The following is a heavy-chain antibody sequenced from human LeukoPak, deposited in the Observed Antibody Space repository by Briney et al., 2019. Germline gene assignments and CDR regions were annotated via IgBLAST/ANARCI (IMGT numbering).Heavy chain of an antibody. J-gene: IGHJ6*03. V-gene: IGHV3-7*03. D-gene: IGHD1-26*01. CDR2: IKKDGSEK. CDR3: ARDQRGLTRSLFYYYYMDV. CDR1: GFTFSIYW. Sequence: GGSLRLSCAASGFTFSIYWMSWFRQAPGKGLEWVAHIKKDGSEKNYVDSVKGRFTISRDNAKNSLYLQMSSLRVEDTAVYYCARDQRGLTRSLFYYYYMDVWGKGTTVTISS.